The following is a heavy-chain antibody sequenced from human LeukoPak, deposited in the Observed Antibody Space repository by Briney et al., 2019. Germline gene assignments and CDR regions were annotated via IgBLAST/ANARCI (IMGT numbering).Heavy chain of an antibody. CDR2: IYYSGST. CDR3: ARGEVIWELDP. CDR1: GGSISSYY. V-gene: IGHV4-59*01. J-gene: IGHJ5*02. Sequence: SETLSLTCTVSGGSISSYYWSWIRQPPGKGLEWIGYIYYSGSTNHNPSLKSRVTISVDTSKNQFSLKLSSVTAADTAVYYCARGEVIWELDPWGQGTLVTVSS. D-gene: IGHD1-26*01.